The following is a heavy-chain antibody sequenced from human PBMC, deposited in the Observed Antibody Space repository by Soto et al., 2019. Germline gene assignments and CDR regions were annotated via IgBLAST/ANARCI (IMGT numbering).Heavy chain of an antibody. V-gene: IGHV1-3*01. D-gene: IGHD6-13*01. Sequence: ASVKVSCKASGYTFTSYAMHWVRQAPGQRLEWMGWINAGNGNTKYSQKFQGRVTITRDTSTSTAYMELSSLRSEDTAVYYCARQYSSSWSYYFDYWGQGTLVTVSS. CDR1: GYTFTSYA. CDR3: ARQYSSSWSYYFDY. J-gene: IGHJ4*02. CDR2: INAGNGNT.